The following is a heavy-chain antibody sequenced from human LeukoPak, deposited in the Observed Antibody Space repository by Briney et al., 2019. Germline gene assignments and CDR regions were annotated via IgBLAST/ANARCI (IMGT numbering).Heavy chain of an antibody. J-gene: IGHJ4*02. CDR3: ARVEFDWLLNY. V-gene: IGHV3-30-3*01. CDR2: ISYDGSNK. Sequence: PGGSLRPSCAASGFTFSSYAMHWVRQAPGKGLEWVAVISYDGSNKYYADSVKGRFTISRDNSENTLYLQMNSLRAEDTAVYYCARVEFDWLLNYWGQGTLVTVSS. CDR1: GFTFSSYA. D-gene: IGHD3-9*01.